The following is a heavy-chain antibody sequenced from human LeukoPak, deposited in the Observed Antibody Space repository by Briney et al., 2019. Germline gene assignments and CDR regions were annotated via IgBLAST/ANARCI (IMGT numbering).Heavy chain of an antibody. D-gene: IGHD3-10*01. CDR2: IYYSGST. Sequence: SETLSLTCTVSGVSISSYYWSWIRQPPGKGLEWIGYIYYSGSTNYNPSLKSRVTISVDTSKNQFSLKLSSVTAADTAVYYCARNVYYDSGTYHSGFDYWGLGTLVTVSS. J-gene: IGHJ4*02. V-gene: IGHV4-59*01. CDR1: GVSISSYY. CDR3: ARNVYYDSGTYHSGFDY.